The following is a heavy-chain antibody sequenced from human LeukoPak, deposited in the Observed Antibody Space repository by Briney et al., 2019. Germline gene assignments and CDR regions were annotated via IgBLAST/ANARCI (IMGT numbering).Heavy chain of an antibody. CDR2: ISDDGSNK. CDR3: ARERFATTGTGWFDP. J-gene: IGHJ5*02. V-gene: IGHV3-30*04. Sequence: PGRSLRLSCAASAFTVSSYAFHWVRQAPGKGLEWESVISDDGSNKYYADSVKGRFTISRDNSKNTLYVQMSSLRAEDTAVYYCARERFATTGTGWFDPWGQGSRVTVSS. D-gene: IGHD1-1*01. CDR1: AFTVSSYA.